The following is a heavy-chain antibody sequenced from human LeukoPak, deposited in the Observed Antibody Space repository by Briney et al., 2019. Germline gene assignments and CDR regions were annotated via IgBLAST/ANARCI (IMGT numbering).Heavy chain of an antibody. V-gene: IGHV1-2*06. CDR2: INPNSGGT. CDR1: GYTFTGYY. CDR3: ARGVRAAAAVPASYYFDY. J-gene: IGHJ4*02. Sequence: ASVKVSCKASGYTFTGYYMHWVRQAPGQGLEWMGRINPNSGGTNYAQKFQGRVTMTRDTSISTAYMELSRLRSDDTAVYYCARGVRAAAAVPASYYFDYWGQGTLVTVSS. D-gene: IGHD6-13*01.